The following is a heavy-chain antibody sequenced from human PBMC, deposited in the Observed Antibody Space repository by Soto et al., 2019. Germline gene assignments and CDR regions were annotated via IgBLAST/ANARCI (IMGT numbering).Heavy chain of an antibody. CDR3: ARDSVDKAMAPAD. CDR1: GGTFGSYA. Sequence: ASVKVSCKASGGTFGSYAISWVRQAPGQGLEWMGGIIPIFGTANYAQKFQGRVTITADKSTSTAYMELSSLRSEDTAVYYCARDSVDKAMAPADWGQGTLVTVS. V-gene: IGHV1-69*06. J-gene: IGHJ4*02. D-gene: IGHD5-18*01. CDR2: IIPIFGTA.